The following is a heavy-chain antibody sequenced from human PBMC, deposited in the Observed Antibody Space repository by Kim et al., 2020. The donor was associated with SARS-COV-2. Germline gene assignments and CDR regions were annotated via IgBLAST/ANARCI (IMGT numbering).Heavy chain of an antibody. J-gene: IGHJ6*02. CDR1: GFTFRNYW. Sequence: GGSLRLSCAASGFTFRNYWMHWVRQVPGKGLVWVSCINGDGSVTTYADSVKGRFTISRDSAKNTLYLQMNSLRAEDTAVYYCARGGHYSYYGVDVCGQGTTVTVSS. CDR2: INGDGSVT. CDR3: ARGGHYSYYGVDV. V-gene: IGHV3-74*01.